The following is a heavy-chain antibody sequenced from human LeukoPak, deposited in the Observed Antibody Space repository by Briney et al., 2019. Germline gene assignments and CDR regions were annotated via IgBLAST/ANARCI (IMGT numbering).Heavy chain of an antibody. D-gene: IGHD6-6*01. CDR3: VRSSDY. V-gene: IGHV3-7*05. Sequence: GGSLRLSCAASGFTFSNHWMNWVRQGPGKGLEWVAHIKEDGSEKYYVDSVKGRFTISRDNAKNSLYLQMYSLRAEDTAVYYCVRSSDYWGQGTLVTVSS. CDR2: IKEDGSEK. CDR1: GFTFSNHW. J-gene: IGHJ4*02.